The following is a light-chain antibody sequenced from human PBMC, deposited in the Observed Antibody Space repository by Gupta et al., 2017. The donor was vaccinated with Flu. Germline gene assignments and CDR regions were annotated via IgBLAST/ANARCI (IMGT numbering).Light chain of an antibody. CDR2: KAS. V-gene: IGKV2-30*01. CDR3: MQSTRWPWT. Sequence: TQSPLSLPATLGQPASNSCWSSKSLAYSAGDSYVSWFNQRPGQTPKRLIYKASNRDPGVPDRISGSGSGTDFTLKISRVEAEDVGVYYCMQSTRWPWTFGQGTKVEIK. J-gene: IGKJ1*01. CDR1: KSLAYSAGDSY.